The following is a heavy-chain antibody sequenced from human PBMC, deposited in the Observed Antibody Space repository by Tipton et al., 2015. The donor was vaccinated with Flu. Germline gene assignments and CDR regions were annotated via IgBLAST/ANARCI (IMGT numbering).Heavy chain of an antibody. CDR2: INHSGST. V-gene: IGHV4-34*01. D-gene: IGHD2-2*01. CDR3: ARFDYCSSTSCRSDTYYYYNMDV. CDR1: GGSFSGYY. J-gene: IGHJ6*02. Sequence: TLSLTCAVYGGSFSGYYWNRIRQPPGKGLEWIGEINHSGSTNYNPSLKSRVTISVDTSKNQFSLKLSSVTAADTAVYYCARFDYCSSTSCRSDTYYYYNMDVWAQGTTVTVSS.